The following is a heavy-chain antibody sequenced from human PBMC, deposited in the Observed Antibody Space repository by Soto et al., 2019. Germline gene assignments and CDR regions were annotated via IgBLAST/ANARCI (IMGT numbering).Heavy chain of an antibody. CDR3: AKDRRAGGNYGFYSDF. V-gene: IGHV3-23*01. CDR1: GFTFSSYG. J-gene: IGHJ4*02. CDR2: SSATGAGT. Sequence: GALRLSCAASGFTFSSYGMTWVRQAPGKGLEWVSFSSATGAGTYYADSVKGRFTISRDNSKNTLYLQMTSLRADDTAVYYCAKDRRAGGNYGFYSDFWGQGALVTVSS. D-gene: IGHD1-7*01.